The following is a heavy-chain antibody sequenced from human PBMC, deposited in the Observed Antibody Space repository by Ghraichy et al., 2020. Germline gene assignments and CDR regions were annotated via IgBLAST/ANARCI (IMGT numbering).Heavy chain of an antibody. CDR3: ARILAAAEDRWRHNPLGYYGMDV. Sequence: SGPTLVKPTQTLTLTCTFSGFSLSTSGMCVSWIRQPPGKALEWLALIDWDDDKYYSTSLKTRLTISKDTSKNQVVLTMTNMDPVDTATYYCARILAAAEDRWRHNPLGYYGMDVWGQGTTVTVSS. J-gene: IGHJ6*02. V-gene: IGHV2-70*01. CDR2: IDWDDDK. CDR1: GFSLSTSGMC. D-gene: IGHD6-13*01.